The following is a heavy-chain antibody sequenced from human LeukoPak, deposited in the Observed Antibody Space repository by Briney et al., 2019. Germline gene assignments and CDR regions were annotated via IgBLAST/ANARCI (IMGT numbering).Heavy chain of an antibody. D-gene: IGHD4-23*01. CDR1: GGSFSGYY. CDR2: INHSGST. V-gene: IGHV4-34*01. Sequence: PSETLSLTCAVYGGSFSGYYWSWIRQPPGKGLEWIGEINHSGSTNYIPSLKSRVTISVDTSKNQFSLKLSSVTAADTAVYYCARLGPGNSEVDYWGQGTLVTVSS. J-gene: IGHJ4*02. CDR3: ARLGPGNSEVDY.